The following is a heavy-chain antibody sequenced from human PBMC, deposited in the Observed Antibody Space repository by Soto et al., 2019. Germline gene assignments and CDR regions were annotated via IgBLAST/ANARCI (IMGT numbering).Heavy chain of an antibody. CDR3: AREYSSSSYYYYYMDV. V-gene: IGHV4-59*01. D-gene: IGHD6-6*01. CDR2: IYYSGST. J-gene: IGHJ6*03. CDR1: GGSISSYY. Sequence: SETLSLTCTVSGGSISSYYWSWIRQPPGKGLEWIGYIYYSGSTNHNPSLKSRVTISVDTSKNQFSLKLSSVTAADTAVYYCAREYSSSSYYYYYMDVWGKGTTVTVSS.